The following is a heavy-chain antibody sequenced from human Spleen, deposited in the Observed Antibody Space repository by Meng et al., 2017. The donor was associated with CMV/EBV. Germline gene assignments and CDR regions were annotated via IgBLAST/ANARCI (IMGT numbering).Heavy chain of an antibody. J-gene: IGHJ4*02. CDR3: ATGPKAIAARPRTFYFDY. D-gene: IGHD6-6*01. Sequence: ASVKVSCKASGYTFTSYGFSWVRQAPGQGLEWMGWISAYNGNTNYAQKVQGRVTMTTDTSTSTAYMELRSLRSDDTAVYYCATGPKAIAARPRTFYFDYWGQGTLVTVSS. CDR1: GYTFTSYG. CDR2: ISAYNGNT. V-gene: IGHV1-18*01.